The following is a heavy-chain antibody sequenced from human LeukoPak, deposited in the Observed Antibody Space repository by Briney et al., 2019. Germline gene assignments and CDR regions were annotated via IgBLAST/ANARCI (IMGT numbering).Heavy chain of an antibody. D-gene: IGHD3-9*01. V-gene: IGHV3-23*01. CDR2: ISGSGGST. CDR3: ARRYFDWDAFDI. J-gene: IGHJ3*02. Sequence: PGGSLRLSCAASGFTFSSYAMSWVRQAPGKGLEWVSAISGSGGSTYYADSVKGRFTISRDNAKNSLYLQMNSLRAEDTAVYYCARRYFDWDAFDIWGQGTMVTVSS. CDR1: GFTFSSYA.